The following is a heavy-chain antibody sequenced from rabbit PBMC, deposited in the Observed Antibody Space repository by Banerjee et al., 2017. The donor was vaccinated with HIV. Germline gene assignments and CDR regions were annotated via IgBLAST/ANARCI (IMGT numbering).Heavy chain of an antibody. D-gene: IGHD3-3*01. Sequence: QLVESGGGLVTLGGSLKLSCKASGIDFSTYGISWVRQTPGKGLEWIGCIYPTYGATDYASWVNGRFTISLDNAQNTVFLQMTSLTAADTATYFCARGLVAGVLDLWGPGTLVTVS. CDR3: ARGLVAGVLDL. CDR2: IYPTYGAT. J-gene: IGHJ6*01. CDR1: GIDFSTYG. V-gene: IGHV1S7*01.